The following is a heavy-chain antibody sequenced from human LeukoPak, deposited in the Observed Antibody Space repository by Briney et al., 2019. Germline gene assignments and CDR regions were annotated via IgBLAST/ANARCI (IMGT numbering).Heavy chain of an antibody. V-gene: IGHV1-24*01. D-gene: IGHD1-26*01. CDR1: GYTLTELS. Sequence: GASVKVSCKVSGYTLTELSMHWVRQAPGKGLEWMGGFDPEDGETIYAQKFQGRVTMTEDTSTDTAYMELSGLRSEDTAVYYCATETSSGSYPEYFQHWGQGTLVTVSS. CDR2: FDPEDGET. J-gene: IGHJ1*01. CDR3: ATETSSGSYPEYFQH.